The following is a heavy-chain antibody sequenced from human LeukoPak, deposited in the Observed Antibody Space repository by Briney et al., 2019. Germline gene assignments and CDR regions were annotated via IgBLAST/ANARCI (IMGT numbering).Heavy chain of an antibody. V-gene: IGHV4-34*01. J-gene: IGHJ4*02. Sequence: SSETLSLTCTVSRGSINTYYWSWIRQPPGKGLEWIGEINHSGSTNYNPSLKSRVTISVDTSKNQFSLKLSSVTAADTAVYYCASGAILTGYGYWGQGTLVTVSS. CDR3: ASGAILTGYGY. CDR2: INHSGST. CDR1: RGSINTYY. D-gene: IGHD3-9*01.